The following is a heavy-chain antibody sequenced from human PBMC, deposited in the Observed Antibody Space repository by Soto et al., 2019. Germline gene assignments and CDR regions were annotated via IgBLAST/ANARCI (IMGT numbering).Heavy chain of an antibody. V-gene: IGHV4-4*02. Sequence: SETLSLTCAVSGGSISSSNWWSWVRQPPGKGLEWIGEIYRSGSTNYNPSLKSRVTISVDKSKNQFSLKLSSVTAADTAVYYCARVLWFGELFSWFDPWGQGTLVTVSS. J-gene: IGHJ5*02. CDR2: IYRSGST. CDR1: GGSISSSNW. D-gene: IGHD3-10*01. CDR3: ARVLWFGELFSWFDP.